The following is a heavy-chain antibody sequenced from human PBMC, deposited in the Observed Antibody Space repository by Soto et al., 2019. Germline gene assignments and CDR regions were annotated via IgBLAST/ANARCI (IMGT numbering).Heavy chain of an antibody. CDR3: ARVVTNYSNMDV. CDR2: SYHSGSS. CDR1: GGSINSAGHS. V-gene: IGHV4-30-2*06. D-gene: IGHD5-18*01. J-gene: IGHJ6*02. Sequence: SETLSLTCTVSGGSINSAGHSWGWVRQSPGKGLEWIGYSYHSGSSYYNPSLQSRVTISIDTSKTQFSLKVNSVTAADTAIYYCARVVTNYSNMDVWGQGTTVTVSS.